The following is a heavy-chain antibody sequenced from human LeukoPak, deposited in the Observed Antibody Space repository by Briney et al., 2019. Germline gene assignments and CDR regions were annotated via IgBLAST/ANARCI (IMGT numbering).Heavy chain of an antibody. CDR3: ATAPYIVVVPAAPYYFDY. D-gene: IGHD2-2*01. V-gene: IGHV1-24*01. CDR2: FDPEDGET. Sequence: ASVKVSSKVSGYTLTELSMHWVRQAPGKGLEWMGGFDPEDGETIYAQKFQGRVTMTEDTSTDTAYMELSSLRSEDTAVYYCATAPYIVVVPAAPYYFDYWGQGTLVTVSS. CDR1: GYTLTELS. J-gene: IGHJ4*02.